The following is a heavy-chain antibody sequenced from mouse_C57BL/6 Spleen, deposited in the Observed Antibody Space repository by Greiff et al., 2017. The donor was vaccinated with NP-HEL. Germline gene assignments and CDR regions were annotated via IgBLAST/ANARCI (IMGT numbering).Heavy chain of an antibody. J-gene: IGHJ2*01. D-gene: IGHD2-3*01. CDR3: TTEGGYCYFDY. CDR1: GFNIQDYY. V-gene: IGHV14-1*01. CDR2: FDPADGDT. Sequence: EVQGVESGAELVRPGASVTLSCTASGFNIQDYYMHWVKQRPEQGLEWIGRFDPADGDTEFAPKFPGQATMTADTSSNTAYLQLSSRTSEDTSVYYCTTEGGYCYFDYWGQGTTLTVSS.